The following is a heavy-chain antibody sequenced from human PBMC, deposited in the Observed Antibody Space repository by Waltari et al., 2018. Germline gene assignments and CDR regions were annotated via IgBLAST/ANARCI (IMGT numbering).Heavy chain of an antibody. CDR2: VIPIYGTP. D-gene: IGHD1-26*01. J-gene: IGHJ3*01. CDR1: GGSFGTYA. Sequence: QVHLVQSGAEVRKPGSSVKVSCEASGGSFGTYAIAWVRQAPGQGLEWMAGVIPIYGTPNYDQKLQGRVNVAADELTRTAYMELSSLRSDDTAIYYCAKRIVGGPFDVWGQGTMVTVSS. V-gene: IGHV1-69*12. CDR3: AKRIVGGPFDV.